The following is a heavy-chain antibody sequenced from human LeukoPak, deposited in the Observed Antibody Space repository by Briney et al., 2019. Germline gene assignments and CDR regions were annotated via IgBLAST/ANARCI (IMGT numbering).Heavy chain of an antibody. CDR1: GGSINNGGYY. V-gene: IGHV4-31*03. CDR2: IYYSGSS. D-gene: IGHD5-24*01. J-gene: IGHJ4*02. Sequence: PSQTLSLTCTVSGGSINNGGYYWSWIRQHPGKGLEWIGYIYYSGSSYYNPSLRCRVTISVDTSKNHFSLKLSSVTAADTAVYYCARNRDGYNSFDYWGQGTLVTVSS. CDR3: ARNRDGYNSFDY.